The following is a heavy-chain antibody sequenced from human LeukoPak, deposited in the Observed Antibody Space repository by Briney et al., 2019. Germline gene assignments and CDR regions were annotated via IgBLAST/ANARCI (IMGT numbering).Heavy chain of an antibody. D-gene: IGHD4-23*01. Sequence: SETLSLTCAVYGGSFSGYYWSWIRQLPGKGLEWIGETNHSGSTNYNPSLKSRVTISVDTSKNQFSLKLSSVTAADTAVYYCARLTNSPDYWGQGTLVTVSS. J-gene: IGHJ4*02. CDR2: TNHSGST. V-gene: IGHV4-34*01. CDR1: GGSFSGYY. CDR3: ARLTNSPDY.